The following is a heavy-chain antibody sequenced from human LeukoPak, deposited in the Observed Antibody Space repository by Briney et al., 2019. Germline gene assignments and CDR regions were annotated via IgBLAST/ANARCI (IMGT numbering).Heavy chain of an antibody. CDR1: GGSIGSYY. D-gene: IGHD4-17*01. Sequence: PSETLSLTCTVSGGSIGSYYWGWIRQPPGKGFEWIGYNSNSGSTDYNPSLKSRVTISADTSKNQFSLKLSSVTAADTAVYYCARHRYYGDFYGYWGQGTLVTVSS. V-gene: IGHV4-59*01. CDR2: NSNSGST. J-gene: IGHJ4*02. CDR3: ARHRYYGDFYGY.